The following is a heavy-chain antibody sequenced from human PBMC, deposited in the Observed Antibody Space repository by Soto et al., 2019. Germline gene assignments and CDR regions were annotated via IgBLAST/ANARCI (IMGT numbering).Heavy chain of an antibody. CDR3: TIGSWSGEVFDI. CDR1: GGTFSTYS. V-gene: IGHV1-69*02. Sequence: QVQLVQSGAEVKKPGSSVKVSCKDSGGTFSTYSMLWVRQAPGQGLEWMGRIIPMLGVRNYAQRFQDRVTITADKSTATVHMELSSLRSEDTALYYCTIGSWSGEVFDIWGQGTMVSVSS. CDR2: IIPMLGVR. J-gene: IGHJ3*02. D-gene: IGHD2-21*01.